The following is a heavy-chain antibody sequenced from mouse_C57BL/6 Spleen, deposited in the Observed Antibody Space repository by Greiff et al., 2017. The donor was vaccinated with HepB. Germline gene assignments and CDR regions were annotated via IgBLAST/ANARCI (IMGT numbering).Heavy chain of an antibody. CDR1: GYTFTSYW. J-gene: IGHJ2*01. V-gene: IGHV1-61*01. Sequence: VQLQQSGAELVRPGSSVKLSCKASGYTFTSYWMDWVKQRPGQGLEWIGNIYPSDSETHYNQKFKDKATLTVDKSSSTAYMQLSSLTSEDSAVYYCARETAQNFDYWGQCTTLTVSS. CDR2: IYPSDSET. CDR3: ARETAQNFDY. D-gene: IGHD3-2*02.